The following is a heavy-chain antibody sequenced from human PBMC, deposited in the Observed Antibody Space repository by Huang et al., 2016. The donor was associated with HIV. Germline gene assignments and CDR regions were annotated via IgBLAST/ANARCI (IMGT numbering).Heavy chain of an antibody. V-gene: IGHV3-15*01. J-gene: IGHJ4*02. D-gene: IGHD3-22*01. CDR3: TTHLDYYDSSGYYFGNY. Sequence: EVQLVESGGGLVKPGGSLRLSCAASGFTFSKAWMRWVRQDPGKGLEWVGRIKSKTDGGTTDYTAPVKGRFTISRDDSRNTLYLQMNSLKTEDTAVYYCTTHLDYYDSSGYYFGNYWGQGTLVTVSS. CDR2: IKSKTDGGTT. CDR1: GFTFSKAW.